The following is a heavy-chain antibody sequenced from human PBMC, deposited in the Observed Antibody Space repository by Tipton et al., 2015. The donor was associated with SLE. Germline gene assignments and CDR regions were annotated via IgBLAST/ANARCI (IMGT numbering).Heavy chain of an antibody. CDR3: ARGGDPDYFDY. CDR2: IYSSGRT. J-gene: IGHJ4*02. CDR1: GGSFSGYF. V-gene: IGHV4-34*11. Sequence: TLSLTCAVYGGSFSGYFWSWIRQLPDKGLEWIGNIYSSGRTYDNPSLKSRITMSVDTSKNKFSLNLSSVTAADTAVYYCARGGDPDYFDYWGQGTLVTVSS.